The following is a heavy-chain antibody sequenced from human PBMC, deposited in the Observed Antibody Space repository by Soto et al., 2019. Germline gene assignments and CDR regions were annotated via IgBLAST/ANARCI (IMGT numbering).Heavy chain of an antibody. D-gene: IGHD2-2*01. CDR3: AREPEVCSSTNCHFDY. V-gene: IGHV4-34*01. J-gene: IGHJ4*02. CDR2: INHSGST. CDR1: GGSFSGYY. Sequence: SETLFLTFAVYGGSFSGYYWSWIRQPPGKGLEWIGEINHSGSTNYNPSLKSRVTISVDTSTSTVYMDLSSLTSDDTAVYYCAREPEVCSSTNCHFDYWGQGALVTVSS.